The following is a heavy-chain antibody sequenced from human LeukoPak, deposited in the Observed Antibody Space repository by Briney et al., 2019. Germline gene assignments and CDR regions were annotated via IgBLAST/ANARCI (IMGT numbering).Heavy chain of an antibody. CDR3: ARDHRSSWSPDAFDI. D-gene: IGHD6-13*01. CDR1: GFTFSSYA. CDR2: ISYDGSNK. Sequence: GRSLRLSCAASGFTFSSYAMHWVRQAPGKGLEWVAVISYDGSNKYYADSVKGRFTISRDNSKNTLYLQMNSLRAEDTAVYYCARDHRSSWSPDAFDIWGQGTMVTVSS. V-gene: IGHV3-30*14. J-gene: IGHJ3*02.